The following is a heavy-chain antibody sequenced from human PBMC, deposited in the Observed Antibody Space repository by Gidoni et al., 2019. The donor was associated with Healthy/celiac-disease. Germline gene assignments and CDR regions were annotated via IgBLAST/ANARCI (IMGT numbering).Heavy chain of an antibody. D-gene: IGHD5-18*01. Sequence: QLQLQESSPGLVKPSQTLSLTCTVSGGPIRSGGYYWSLIRQHPGKGLEWIGYIYYSGSTYYNPSLKSRVTISVDTSKNQFSLKLSSVTAADTAVYYCARGHYPNTAMVIYWGQGTLVTVSS. CDR2: IYYSGST. CDR1: GGPIRSGGYY. V-gene: IGHV4-31*03. CDR3: ARGHYPNTAMVIY. J-gene: IGHJ4*02.